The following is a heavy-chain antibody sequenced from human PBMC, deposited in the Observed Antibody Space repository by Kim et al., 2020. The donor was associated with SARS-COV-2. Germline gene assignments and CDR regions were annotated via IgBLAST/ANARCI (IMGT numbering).Heavy chain of an antibody. Sequence: AQGFTGRFVFSLDTSVSTAYLQISSLKAEDTAVYYCARGGLDEVPAAYDYWGQGTLVTVSS. V-gene: IGHV7-4-1*02. CDR3: ARGGLDEVPAAYDY. J-gene: IGHJ4*02. D-gene: IGHD2-2*01.